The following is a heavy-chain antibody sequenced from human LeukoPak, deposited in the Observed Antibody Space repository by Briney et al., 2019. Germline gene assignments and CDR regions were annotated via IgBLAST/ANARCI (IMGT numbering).Heavy chain of an antibody. CDR2: ILQDGSEK. Sequence: PGGSLRLSCAASGFTFSSYWMSWVRQTPGKGLEWVAIILQDGSEKHYVASVKGRFTISRDNAKNSVYLQMNGLRAEDTAVYYCARAGAYSSSSPAVLWGQGTLVTVSS. V-gene: IGHV3-7*01. D-gene: IGHD6-6*01. CDR3: ARAGAYSSSSPAVL. J-gene: IGHJ4*02. CDR1: GFTFSSYW.